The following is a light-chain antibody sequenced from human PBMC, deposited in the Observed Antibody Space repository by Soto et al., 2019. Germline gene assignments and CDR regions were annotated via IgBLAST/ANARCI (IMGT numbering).Light chain of an antibody. J-gene: IGLJ2*01. CDR2: DVS. CDR3: SSFTSSNTLV. Sequence: QSALTQPASVSGSPGQSITISCTGTSSDVGGSNSLSWYQQHPGKVPKLMIYDVSNRPSGVSNRFSGSKSGNTASLTISGPQAEDEADYYCSSFTSSNTLVFGGGTQLTVL. CDR1: SSDVGGSNS. V-gene: IGLV2-14*01.